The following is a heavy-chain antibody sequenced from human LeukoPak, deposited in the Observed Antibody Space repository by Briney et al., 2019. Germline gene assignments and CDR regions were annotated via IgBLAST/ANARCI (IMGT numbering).Heavy chain of an antibody. CDR2: INHSGST. D-gene: IGHD3-22*01. V-gene: IGHV4-34*01. J-gene: IGHJ6*03. CDR3: ARGGNYDSSGYYYYYYMDV. Sequence: SETLSLTCAVYGGSFSGYYWSWIRQPPGKGLEWIGEINHSGSTNYNPSLKSRVTKSVDTSKNQFSLKLSSVTAADTAVYYCARGGNYDSSGYYYYYYMDVWGKGTTVTVSS. CDR1: GGSFSGYY.